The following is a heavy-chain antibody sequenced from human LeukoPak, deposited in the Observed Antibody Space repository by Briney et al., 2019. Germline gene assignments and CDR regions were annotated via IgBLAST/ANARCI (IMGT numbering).Heavy chain of an antibody. CDR2: INAGNGNT. Sequence: GSVKVSCKASGYIFISYAMHWVRQAPGQRREWMGWINAGNGNTKYSQKFQGRVTITRGTSASTVYMELSSLRSEDTAVYYCARHRPRHGDTADYWGQGTQVTVSS. CDR3: ARHRPRHGDTADY. CDR1: GYIFISYA. V-gene: IGHV1-3*01. D-gene: IGHD5-18*01. J-gene: IGHJ4*02.